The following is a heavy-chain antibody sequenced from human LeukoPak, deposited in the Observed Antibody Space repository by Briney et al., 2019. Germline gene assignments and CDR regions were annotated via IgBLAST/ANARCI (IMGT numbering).Heavy chain of an antibody. CDR1: GFTVSNAW. D-gene: IGHD3-22*01. CDR2: IKSKTDGETT. Sequence: GGSLRLSCAASGFTVSNAWMSWVRQAPGKGLEWVGRIKSKTDGETTDYAAPVKGRFTISSDDSKNTLYLQMNSLKTEDTAVYYCTTVYSDSGGFYFNYCDYWGQGTLVTVST. V-gene: IGHV3-15*01. CDR3: TTVYSDSGGFYFNYCDY. J-gene: IGHJ4*02.